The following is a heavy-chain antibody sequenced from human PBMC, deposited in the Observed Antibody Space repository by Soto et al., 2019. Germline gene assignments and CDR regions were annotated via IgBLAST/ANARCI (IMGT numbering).Heavy chain of an antibody. CDR3: ARQIYDSDTGPNFQYYFDS. D-gene: IGHD3-22*01. Sequence: PVESLKISCKGSGYIFTNNWIGWVRQMPGKGLEWMGIIYPDDSDTRYSPSFQGQVTISADKSISTAYLQWSSLRASDTAMYYCARQIYDSDTGPNFQYYFDSWGQGTPVTVSS. V-gene: IGHV5-51*01. J-gene: IGHJ4*02. CDR1: GYIFTNNW. CDR2: IYPDDSDT.